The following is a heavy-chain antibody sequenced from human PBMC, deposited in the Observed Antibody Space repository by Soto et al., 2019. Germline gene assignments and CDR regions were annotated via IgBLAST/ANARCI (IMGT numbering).Heavy chain of an antibody. J-gene: IGHJ4*02. CDR3: ARDMLIAARTFDY. Sequence: GGTLRLSCAASGFTFSSYAMHWVRQSPGKGLEWVAVISYDGSNKYYADSVKGRFTTSRDNSKNTLYLQMNSLRAEDTAVYYCARDMLIAARTFDYWGQGTLVTVSS. V-gene: IGHV3-30-3*01. D-gene: IGHD6-6*01. CDR2: ISYDGSNK. CDR1: GFTFSSYA.